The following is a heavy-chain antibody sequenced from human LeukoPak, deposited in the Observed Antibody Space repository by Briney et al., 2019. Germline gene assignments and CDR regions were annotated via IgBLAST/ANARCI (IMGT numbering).Heavy chain of an antibody. CDR3: ARALLTTRGSGWEYNWFDP. CDR1: GYTFTSYY. Sequence: ASVKVSCKASGYTFTSYYMHWVRQAPGQRLEWMGIINPSGSSTSYAQKFQGRVTMTRDTSTSTVYMELSCLRSEDTAVYYCARALLTTRGSGWEYNWFDPWGQGTLVTVSS. D-gene: IGHD6-19*01. J-gene: IGHJ5*02. CDR2: INPSGSST. V-gene: IGHV1-46*01.